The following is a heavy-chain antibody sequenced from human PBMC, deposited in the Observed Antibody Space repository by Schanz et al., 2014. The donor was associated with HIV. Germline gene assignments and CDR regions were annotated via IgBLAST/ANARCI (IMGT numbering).Heavy chain of an antibody. Sequence: EVQLVESGGGLVQPGGSLRLSCATSGFIFSNYWMTWVRQAPGKGLEWVAAINGDGSITVLADSAKGRFTVSRDIAKKSLYLQMNSLRAEDTALYYCARAETYDFWSGPSRYYFDCWGQGTLVTVSS. CDR1: GFIFSNYW. D-gene: IGHD3-3*01. J-gene: IGHJ4*02. V-gene: IGHV3-7*01. CDR2: INGDGSIT. CDR3: ARAETYDFWSGPSRYYFDC.